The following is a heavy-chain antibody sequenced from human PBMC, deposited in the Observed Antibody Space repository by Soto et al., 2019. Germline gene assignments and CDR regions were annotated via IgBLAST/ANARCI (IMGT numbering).Heavy chain of an antibody. Sequence: QVQLVQSGAEVRKPGASVKVSCKPSGYTFNTYYLHWLRQDPGQALEWMGVIHPSGGDTTYAHQFLGRVTVTRDTSPTTVFMEWSSLRSDDTAVYYWARVGHIAVVTASFDYWGQGTLVTVSS. CDR2: IHPSGGDT. D-gene: IGHD2-21*02. CDR1: GYTFNTYY. J-gene: IGHJ4*02. CDR3: ARVGHIAVVTASFDY. V-gene: IGHV1-46*02.